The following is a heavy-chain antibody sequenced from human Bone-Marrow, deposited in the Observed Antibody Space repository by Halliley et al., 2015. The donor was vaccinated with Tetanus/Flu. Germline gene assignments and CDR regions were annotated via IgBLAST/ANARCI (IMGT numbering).Heavy chain of an antibody. CDR3: ARGHRVSNDWGTFYNYGMDA. CDR1: GGSFGDSGYY. D-gene: IGHD7-27*01. CDR2: IIPYGNI. Sequence: LRLSCAVYGGSFGDSGYYWNWCRQPPGKGLEWIGEIIPYGNINYNQSLQSRVTISVDTSKNQFSLKLSSVSAADTAVYYCARGHRVSNDWGTFYNYGMDAWGQGTVVSVSS. J-gene: IGHJ6*02. V-gene: IGHV4-34*01.